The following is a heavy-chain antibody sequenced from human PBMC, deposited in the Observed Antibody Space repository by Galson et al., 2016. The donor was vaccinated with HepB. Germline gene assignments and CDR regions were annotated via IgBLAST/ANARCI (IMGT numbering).Heavy chain of an antibody. J-gene: IGHJ3*02. V-gene: IGHV3-33*01. D-gene: IGHD3-22*01. CDR2: IWYDGSNK. CDR3: VSSFRDRSCYVWDFNI. Sequence: SLRLSCAASGFTFSSYGMHWVRQAPGKGLEWVAVIWYDGSNKYYADSVKGRFTISRDDSKNSLYLQMSSLKTEDTAVYYCVSSFRDRSCYVWDFNIWGHGTMVTVSS. CDR1: GFTFSSYG.